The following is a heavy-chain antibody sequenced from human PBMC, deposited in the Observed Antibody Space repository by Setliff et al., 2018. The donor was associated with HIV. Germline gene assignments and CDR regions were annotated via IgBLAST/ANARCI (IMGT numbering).Heavy chain of an antibody. CDR3: KTTNYYEISGYYYYYMDV. CDR2: IYTSGST. D-gene: IGHD3-22*01. CDR1: RDSISSGSYY. J-gene: IGHJ6*03. V-gene: IGHV4-61*02. Sequence: PSETLSLTCSVSRDSISSGSYYWSWIRQPAGKGLEWIGRIYTSGSTNYNPSLKSRVTISVDMSKKQSSLELSSVTAADTAVYYCKTTNYYEISGYYYYYMDVWGKGTTVTVSS.